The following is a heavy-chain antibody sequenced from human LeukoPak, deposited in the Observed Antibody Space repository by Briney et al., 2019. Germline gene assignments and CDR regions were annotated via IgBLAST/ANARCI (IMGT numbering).Heavy chain of an antibody. Sequence: ASVKVSCKASGYTFTSYGISWVRQAPGQGLEWMGWISAYNGNTNYAQKFQGRVTITADESTSTAYMELSSLRSEDTAVYHCARGGEQLVNKFDYWGQGTLVTVSS. CDR1: GYTFTSYG. D-gene: IGHD3-16*01. V-gene: IGHV1-18*01. CDR3: ARGGEQLVNKFDY. CDR2: ISAYNGNT. J-gene: IGHJ4*02.